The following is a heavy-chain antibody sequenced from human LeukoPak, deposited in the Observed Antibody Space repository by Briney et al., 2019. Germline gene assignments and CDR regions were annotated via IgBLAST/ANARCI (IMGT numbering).Heavy chain of an antibody. D-gene: IGHD1-26*01. CDR3: ARDHSHGYSGSYWYAFDI. V-gene: IGHV7-4-1*02. CDR1: GYTFTSYA. Sequence: ASVKVSCKASGYTFTSYAMNWVRQAPGQGLEWMGRINTNTGNPTYAQGFTGRFVFSLDTSDSTAYLQISSLKAEDTAVYYCARDHSHGYSGSYWYAFDIWGQGTMVTVSS. CDR2: INTNTGNP. J-gene: IGHJ3*02.